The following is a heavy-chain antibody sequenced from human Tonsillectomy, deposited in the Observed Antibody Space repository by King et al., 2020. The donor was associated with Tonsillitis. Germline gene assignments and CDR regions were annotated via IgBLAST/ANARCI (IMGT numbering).Heavy chain of an antibody. CDR2: ISSDGGDK. V-gene: IGHV3-30*18. J-gene: IGHJ4*02. CDR3: AKDKPYDGSY. Sequence: VQLVESGGGVVKPERSLRLSCAASGFTFSSYGMHWVRQAPGKRLEWLAVISSDGGDKFYSDSVKGRFTISRDNSGNTLFLQMNSLRSEDTAIYYCAKDKPYDGSYWGQGTLVTVSS. CDR1: GFTFSSYG. D-gene: IGHD3-22*01.